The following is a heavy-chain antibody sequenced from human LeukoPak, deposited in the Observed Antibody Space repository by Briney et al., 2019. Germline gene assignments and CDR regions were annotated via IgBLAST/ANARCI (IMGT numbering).Heavy chain of an antibody. D-gene: IGHD3-10*01. J-gene: IGHJ4*02. Sequence: GGSLRLSCAASGFTFSSHAMSWVRQAPGKGLEWVSRISSGGGTTDYTDSVKGRFNISRDTSKNTLYLQMNSLRAEDTAVYYCAKDRSGSGYFDYWGQGTLVTVSS. CDR3: AKDRSGSGYFDY. CDR1: GFTFSSHA. CDR2: ISSGGGTT. V-gene: IGHV3-23*01.